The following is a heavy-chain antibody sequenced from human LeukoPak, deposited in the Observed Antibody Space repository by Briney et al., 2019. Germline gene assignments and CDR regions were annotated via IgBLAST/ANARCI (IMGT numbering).Heavy chain of an antibody. Sequence: GGSLRLSCAPSGFTVSSNYMSWVRQAPGKGLEWVSVIYSGGSTYYADSVKGRFTISRDNSKNTLYLQMNSLRAEDTAVYYCARASYGSGSYYFDYWGQGTLVTVSS. CDR3: ARASYGSGSYYFDY. CDR1: GFTVSSNY. D-gene: IGHD3-10*01. CDR2: IYSGGST. J-gene: IGHJ4*02. V-gene: IGHV3-66*01.